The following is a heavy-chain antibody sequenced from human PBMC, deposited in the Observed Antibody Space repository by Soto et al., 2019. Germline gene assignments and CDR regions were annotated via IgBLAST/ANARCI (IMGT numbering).Heavy chain of an antibody. D-gene: IGHD3-10*01. J-gene: IGHJ3*02. CDR3: ARDPAYGSGSYDAFDI. Sequence: XXTLSLPCTVSGGSISSYYWGWIPQPPGKGLEWIGYIYYSGSTNYNPSLKSRVTISVDTSKNQFSLKLSSVTAAHTAVYYCARDPAYGSGSYDAFDIWGQGTMVTVSS. CDR2: IYYSGST. CDR1: GGSISSYY. V-gene: IGHV4-59*01.